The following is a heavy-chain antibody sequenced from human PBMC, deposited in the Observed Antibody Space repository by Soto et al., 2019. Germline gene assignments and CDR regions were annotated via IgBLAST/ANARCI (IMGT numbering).Heavy chain of an antibody. CDR3: ARQGFGQLHGLVDV. D-gene: IGHD3-10*01. J-gene: IGHJ6*02. CDR1: GGSFSPNY. CDR2: IHHSGST. V-gene: IGHV4-59*08. Sequence: SETLSLTCNVSGGSFSPNYWSWIRQPPGKGLEWIGYIHHSGSTSYNPSLKSRVTMSVDTSKNHFSLKVNSVTAADTALYCCARQGFGQLHGLVDVWGPGTTVTVSS.